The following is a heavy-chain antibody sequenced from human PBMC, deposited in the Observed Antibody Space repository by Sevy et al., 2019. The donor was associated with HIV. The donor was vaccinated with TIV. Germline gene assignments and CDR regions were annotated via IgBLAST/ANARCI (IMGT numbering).Heavy chain of an antibody. CDR2: IGVYNCNL. D-gene: IGHD3-10*01. Sequence: ASVKVSCKTSGYIFTNSGITWVRQAPGQGLEWMGWIGVYNCNLKYAQKFQGRVTMTTDTSTSKAYMELTSLRSDDTGVYYCARDPTYHYGSATYFDYWGQGTLVTVSS. J-gene: IGHJ4*02. V-gene: IGHV1-18*01. CDR1: GYIFTNSG. CDR3: ARDPTYHYGSATYFDY.